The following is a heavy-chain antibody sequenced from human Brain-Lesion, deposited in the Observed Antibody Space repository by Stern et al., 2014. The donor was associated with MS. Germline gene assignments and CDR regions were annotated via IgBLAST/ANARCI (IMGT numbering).Heavy chain of an antibody. V-gene: IGHV3-33*01. J-gene: IGHJ6*02. CDR2: IWYDGTEE. CDR1: GFTFEDYG. D-gene: IGHD3-16*01. Sequence: QVQLVESGGGVVQPGMSLRLSCAASGFTFEDYGMHWVRQAPGKGLEWVALIWYDGTEEYYTDSVKGRFTIFRDNSKRILDLQMNRLRAEDTAVYYCARRRSLLGPYAMDVWGQGTPVIVSS. CDR3: ARRRSLLGPYAMDV.